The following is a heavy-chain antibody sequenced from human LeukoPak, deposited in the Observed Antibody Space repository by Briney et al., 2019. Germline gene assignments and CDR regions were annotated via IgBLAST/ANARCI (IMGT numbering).Heavy chain of an antibody. J-gene: IGHJ6*02. CDR2: TYYRSKWYN. Sequence: SQTLSLTCAISGDRVSSNSAAWSWIRQSPSRGLEWLGGTYYRSKWYNDYAGSVKSRIIINPDTSKNQFSLQLNSVTPEDTAVYYCAREEVVVAGTHYYGMDVWGQGTTVTVSS. V-gene: IGHV6-1*01. CDR3: AREEVVVAGTHYYGMDV. CDR1: GDRVSSNSAA. D-gene: IGHD2-15*01.